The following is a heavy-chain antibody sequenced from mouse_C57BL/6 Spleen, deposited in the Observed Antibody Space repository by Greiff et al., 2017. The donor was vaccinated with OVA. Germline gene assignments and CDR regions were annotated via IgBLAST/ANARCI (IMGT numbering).Heavy chain of an antibody. CDR1: GYTFTSYW. V-gene: IGHV1-55*01. CDR2: IYPGSGST. D-gene: IGHD1-1*01. Sequence: QVQLKQPGAELVKPGASVKMSCKASGYTFTSYWITWVKQRPGQGLEWIGDIYPGSGSTNYNEKFKSKATLTVDTSSSTAYMQLSSLTSEDSAVYYCARTDYYEGYYAMDYWGQGTSVTVSS. CDR3: ARTDYYEGYYAMDY. J-gene: IGHJ4*01.